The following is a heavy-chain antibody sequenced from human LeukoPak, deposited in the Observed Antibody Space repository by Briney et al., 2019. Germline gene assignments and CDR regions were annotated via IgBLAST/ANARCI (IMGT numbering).Heavy chain of an antibody. CDR3: ASSRLVVVTAILNYYYMDV. V-gene: IGHV3-23*01. J-gene: IGHJ6*03. D-gene: IGHD2-21*02. CDR1: GFTFSSYA. Sequence: GGSLRLSCAASGFTFSSYAMSWVRQAPGKGLEWDSAISGSGGSTYYADSVKGRFTISRDNSKNTLYLQMNSLRAEDTAVYYCASSRLVVVTAILNYYYMDVWGKGTTVTVSS. CDR2: ISGSGGST.